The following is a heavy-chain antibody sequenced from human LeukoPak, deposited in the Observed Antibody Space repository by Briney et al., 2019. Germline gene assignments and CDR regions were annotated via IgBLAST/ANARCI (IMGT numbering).Heavy chain of an antibody. Sequence: PSETLSLTCTVSGGSISSYYWSWIRQPPGKGLEWIGYIYCSGSTNYNPSLKSRVTISVDTSKNQFSLKLSSVTAADTAVYYCARDSPHYSSSWFDYWGQGTLVTVSS. J-gene: IGHJ4*02. D-gene: IGHD6-13*01. CDR1: GGSISSYY. V-gene: IGHV4-59*01. CDR2: IYCSGST. CDR3: ARDSPHYSSSWFDY.